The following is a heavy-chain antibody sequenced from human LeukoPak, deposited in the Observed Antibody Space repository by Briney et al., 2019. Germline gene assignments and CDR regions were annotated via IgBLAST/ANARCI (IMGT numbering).Heavy chain of an antibody. Sequence: PGGSLRLSCAASGFTFSSYEMNWVRQAPGKGLDWVSYISSSGSTIYYADSVKGRFTISRDNAKNSLYLQMNSLRAEDTAVYYCARDGSMVRGVIKPSAFDIWGKGTIVTVSS. CDR2: ISSSGSTI. D-gene: IGHD3-10*01. V-gene: IGHV3-48*03. J-gene: IGHJ3*02. CDR1: GFTFSSYE. CDR3: ARDGSMVRGVIKPSAFDI.